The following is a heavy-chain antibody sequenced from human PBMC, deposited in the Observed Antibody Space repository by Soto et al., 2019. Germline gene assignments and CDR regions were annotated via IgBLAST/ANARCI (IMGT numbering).Heavy chain of an antibody. Sequence: GASVKVSCKASGYTLTSYAMHWVRQAPGQRLEWMGWINAGNGNTKYSQKFQGRVTITRDTSASTAYMELSSLRSEDTAVYYCAREDILRYFDWSYGMDVWGQGTTVTVSS. J-gene: IGHJ6*02. CDR3: AREDILRYFDWSYGMDV. CDR1: GYTLTSYA. D-gene: IGHD3-9*01. CDR2: INAGNGNT. V-gene: IGHV1-3*01.